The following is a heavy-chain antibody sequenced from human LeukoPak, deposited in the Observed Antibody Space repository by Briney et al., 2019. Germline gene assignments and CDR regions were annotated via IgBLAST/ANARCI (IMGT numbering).Heavy chain of an antibody. CDR3: ARDTPPYYDFWSGYYTAPYNWFDP. D-gene: IGHD3-3*01. J-gene: IGHJ5*02. CDR2: INPNSGGT. V-gene: IGHV1-2*02. Sequence: ASVTVSCTASGYTFTGYYMHWVRQAPGQGLEWMGWINPNSGGTNYAQKFQGRVTMTRDTSISTAYMALSRLRSDDTAVYYCARDTPPYYDFWSGYYTAPYNWFDPWGQGTLVTVSS. CDR1: GYTFTGYY.